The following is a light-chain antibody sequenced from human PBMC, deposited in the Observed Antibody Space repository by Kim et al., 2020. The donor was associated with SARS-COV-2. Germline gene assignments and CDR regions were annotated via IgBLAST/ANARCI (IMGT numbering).Light chain of an antibody. Sequence: EILMTQSPSTLSVSPGERATLSCRASQSVSSNLAWYQQKPGQAPRLLIYGASTRATGIPARFSGSGSGTEFTLTISSLQSEDFAAYYCQQYNNWPYTFGQGTKLEI. CDR3: QQYNNWPYT. CDR1: QSVSSN. CDR2: GAS. V-gene: IGKV3-15*01. J-gene: IGKJ2*01.